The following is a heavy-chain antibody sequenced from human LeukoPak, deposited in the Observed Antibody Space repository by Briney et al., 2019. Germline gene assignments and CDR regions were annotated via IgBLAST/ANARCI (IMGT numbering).Heavy chain of an antibody. J-gene: IGHJ4*02. D-gene: IGHD3-9*01. Sequence: GGSLRLSCAASGFTFSSYSMNWVRQAPGKGLEWVSYISSSGSTIYYADSVKGRFTISRDNAKNSLYLQMNSLRAEDTGVYYCARVLVAFDYWGQGTLVTVSS. CDR3: ARVLVAFDY. CDR1: GFTFSSYS. V-gene: IGHV3-48*04. CDR2: ISSSGSTI.